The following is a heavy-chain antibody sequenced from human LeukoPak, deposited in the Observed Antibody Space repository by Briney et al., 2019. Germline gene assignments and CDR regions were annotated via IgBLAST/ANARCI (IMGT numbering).Heavy chain of an antibody. Sequence: GASVEVFCKTSGYIFTHYYLHWVRQAPGQRPEWMGWINPNNGDTNYAQKFQGRVTMTRDTSISTAYMELSRLRSDDTAVYYCARGIVGATTYWGQGTLVTVSS. CDR1: GYIFTHYY. J-gene: IGHJ4*02. CDR3: ARGIVGATTY. CDR2: INPNNGDT. D-gene: IGHD1-26*01. V-gene: IGHV1-2*02.